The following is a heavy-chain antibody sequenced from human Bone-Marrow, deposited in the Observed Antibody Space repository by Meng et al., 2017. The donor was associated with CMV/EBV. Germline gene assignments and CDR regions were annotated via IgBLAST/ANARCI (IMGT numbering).Heavy chain of an antibody. CDR1: GFTFSSYW. Sequence: GESLKISCAASGFTFSSYWMSWVRQAPGKGLEWVANIKQDGSEKYYVDSVKGRFTISRDNAKNSLYLQMNSLRAEDTAVYYCASWGRIEGPLWGQGTKVTVSS. J-gene: IGHJ3*01. D-gene: IGHD3-16*01. V-gene: IGHV3-7*01. CDR2: IKQDGSEK. CDR3: ASWGRIEGPL.